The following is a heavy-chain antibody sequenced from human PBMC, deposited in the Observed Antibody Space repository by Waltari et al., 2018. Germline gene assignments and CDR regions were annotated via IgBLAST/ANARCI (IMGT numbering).Heavy chain of an antibody. CDR3: ARDLMVQGVIDY. J-gene: IGHJ4*02. CDR2: IYTSGST. CDR1: GGSISSCSYY. D-gene: IGHD3-10*01. V-gene: IGHV4-61*09. Sequence: QVQLQESGPGLVKPSQTLSLTCTVSGGSISSCSYYWSWIRQPAGKGLEWIGYIYTSGSTNYNPSLKSRVTISVDTSKNQFSLKLSSVTAADTAVYYCARDLMVQGVIDYWGQGTLVTVSS.